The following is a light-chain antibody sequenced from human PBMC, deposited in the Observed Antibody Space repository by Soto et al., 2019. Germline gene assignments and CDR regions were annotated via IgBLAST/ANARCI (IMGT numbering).Light chain of an antibody. CDR3: GTWDGTLTAGRVL. Sequence: QSVLTQPPSVSAAAGQKVTISCSGSNSNIGNNFVYWYQQLPGTAPKLLIYDNNKRPSGIPDRFSGSKSGPSATLGITGLQTGDEADYYCGTWDGTLTAGRVLFGGGTKLTVL. CDR2: DNN. V-gene: IGLV1-51*01. CDR1: NSNIGNNF. J-gene: IGLJ2*01.